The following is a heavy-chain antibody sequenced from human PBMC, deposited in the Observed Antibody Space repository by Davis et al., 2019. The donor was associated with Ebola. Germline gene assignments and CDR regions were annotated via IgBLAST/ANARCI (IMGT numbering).Heavy chain of an antibody. CDR2: LGSNSVT. Sequence: GESLKISCAASGFTFSSYTMSWXXXXXXXXXXXXPCLGSNSVTHYTDSVKGRFTISRDDSKNTLYLQMDSRRADDTAVYYCAKDLFWWSASDAWGQGTTVTVSS. CDR3: AKDLFWWSASDA. CDR1: GFTFSSYT. D-gene: IGHD2-8*02. J-gene: IGHJ6*02. V-gene: IGHV3-23*01.